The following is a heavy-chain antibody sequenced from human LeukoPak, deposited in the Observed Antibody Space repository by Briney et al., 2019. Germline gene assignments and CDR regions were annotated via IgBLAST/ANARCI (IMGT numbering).Heavy chain of an antibody. Sequence: SETLSLTCTVSGGSITDTSYYWGWIRQPPGKGLEWIGSIYYSGSTYYNPSLKSRVTISVDTSKNQFSLNLSSVTAADTAVYYCARNPTVTTSLTEWGQGTLVTVSS. CDR1: GGSITDTSYY. J-gene: IGHJ4*02. V-gene: IGHV4-39*07. CDR2: IYYSGST. D-gene: IGHD4-11*01. CDR3: ARNPTVTTSLTE.